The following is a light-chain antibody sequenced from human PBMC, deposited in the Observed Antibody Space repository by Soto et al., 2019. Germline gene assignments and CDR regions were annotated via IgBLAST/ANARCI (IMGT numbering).Light chain of an antibody. CDR1: SSNIGAGYN. CDR2: GHS. Sequence: QSVLTQPPSVSGAPGQRVTISCTGSSSNIGAGYNVHWYQQLPGTAPKLLIYGHSNRPSGVPDRFSGSKSGTSASLVITGLRSEDEAAYHCAAWDDSLSAGVFGGGTKVTVL. V-gene: IGLV1-40*01. CDR3: AAWDDSLSAGV. J-gene: IGLJ3*02.